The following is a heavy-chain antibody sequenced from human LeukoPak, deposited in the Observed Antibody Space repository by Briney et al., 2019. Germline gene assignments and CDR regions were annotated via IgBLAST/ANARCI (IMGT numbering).Heavy chain of an antibody. V-gene: IGHV4-4*07. CDR3: ARMVRGVSYYYYGMDV. CDR2: IYTGGST. J-gene: IGHJ6*02. Sequence: SETLSLTCTVSGGSISSYYWSWIRQPAGKGLEWIGRIYTGGSTNYNPSLKSRVTMSVDTSKNQFSLKLSSVTAADTAVYYCARMVRGVSYYYYGMDVWGQGTTVTVSS. D-gene: IGHD3-10*01. CDR1: GGSISSYY.